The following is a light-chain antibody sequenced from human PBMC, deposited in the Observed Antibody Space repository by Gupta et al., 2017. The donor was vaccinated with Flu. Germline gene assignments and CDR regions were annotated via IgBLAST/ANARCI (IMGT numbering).Light chain of an antibody. J-gene: IGKJ1*01. Sequence: EIVFTQSPGTLSLSAGERATLSCRASQTLTRNYIAWYQHKPGQAPRLVIYGASARATGIPDRFSGSGSGTDFTLTISRLEPEDFAIYSCQLYGESFGETFGQGTKVEMK. CDR2: GAS. V-gene: IGKV3-20*01. CDR3: QLYGESFGET. CDR1: QTLTRNY.